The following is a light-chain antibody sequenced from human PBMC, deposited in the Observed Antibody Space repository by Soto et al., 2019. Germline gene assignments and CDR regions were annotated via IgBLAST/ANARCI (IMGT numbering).Light chain of an antibody. CDR2: WAS. CDR1: QSVLYSSNDKNY. J-gene: IGKJ3*01. Sequence: DIVMTQSPDSLAVSLGERASINCRSNQSVLYSSNDKNYLAWYQQKPGQPPKLLIYWASSRESGVPARFSGSGSGTEFTLTFRSLQAEDVAVYYCQKYYSTPFTFGPGTIVEIK. CDR3: QKYYSTPFT. V-gene: IGKV4-1*01.